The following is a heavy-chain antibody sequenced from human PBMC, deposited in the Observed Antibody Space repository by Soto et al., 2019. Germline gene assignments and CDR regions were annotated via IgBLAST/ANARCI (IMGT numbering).Heavy chain of an antibody. CDR3: ARETAGAANYFDY. CDR1: GFTFSSYA. CDR2: ISGSGGST. D-gene: IGHD6-19*01. Sequence: GGSLRLSCAASGFTFSSYAMSWVRQAPGKGLEWVSAISGSGGSTYYADSVKGRFTISRDNSKNTLYLQMNNLRVEDTAIYYCARETAGAANYFDYWGQGTLVTVSS. V-gene: IGHV3-23*01. J-gene: IGHJ4*02.